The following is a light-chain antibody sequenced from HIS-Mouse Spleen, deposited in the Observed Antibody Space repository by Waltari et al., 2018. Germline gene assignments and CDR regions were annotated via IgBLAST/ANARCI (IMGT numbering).Light chain of an antibody. V-gene: IGLV2-23*01. CDR1: SSDVGSYNL. CDR3: CSYAGSSTWV. Sequence: QSALTPPASVPGSPGQSITISCTGTSSDVGSYNLAPWYQQHPGKAPKLMIYDGSNRPSGVSNRCSGSKSGNTASLTISGLQAEDEADYYCCSYAGSSTWVFGGGTKLTVL. CDR2: DGS. J-gene: IGLJ3*02.